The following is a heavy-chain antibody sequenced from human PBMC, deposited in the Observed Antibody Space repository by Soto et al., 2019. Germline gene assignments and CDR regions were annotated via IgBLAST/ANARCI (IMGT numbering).Heavy chain of an antibody. CDR1: GYTFTSYD. CDR2: MNPNRGNT. Sequence: ASVKVSCKASGYTFTSYDINWVRQATGQGLEWMGWMNPNRGNTGYAQKFQGRVTMTRNTSISTAYMELSSLRSEDTAVYYCARGIRAAAAQSPPTSYYYYYYLDFWGKGTTVPVSS. V-gene: IGHV1-8*01. J-gene: IGHJ6*03. CDR3: ARGIRAAAAQSPPTSYYYYYYLDF. D-gene: IGHD6-13*01.